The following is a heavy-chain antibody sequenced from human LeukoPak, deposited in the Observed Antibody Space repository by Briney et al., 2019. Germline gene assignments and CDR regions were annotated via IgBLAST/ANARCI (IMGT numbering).Heavy chain of an antibody. D-gene: IGHD4-11*01. CDR2: IYTNGST. Sequence: PSETLSLTCTVSGGSISSYCWTWIRQPAGKGLEWIGRIYTNGSTNYNPSLKSRVTMSVDTSKNQFSLRLSSVTAADTAVYYCARDSSKESVTTSINYYYYYYMDVWGKGTTVTVSS. J-gene: IGHJ6*03. V-gene: IGHV4-4*07. CDR1: GGSISSYC. CDR3: ARDSSKESVTTSINYYYYYYMDV.